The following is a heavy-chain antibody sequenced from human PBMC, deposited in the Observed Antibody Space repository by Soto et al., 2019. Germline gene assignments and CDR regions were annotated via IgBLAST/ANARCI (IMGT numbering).Heavy chain of an antibody. Sequence: PSETLSLTCTVSVASITYGSYSWSWIRQTQGKGLEWIGYINHLETTFYNPSFESRLTLLIDRTQNQFSLNLKSMSAADRAGYFCARGGGFDPFDYWGQGTLVTVSS. J-gene: IGHJ4*02. CDR2: INHLETT. CDR3: ARGGGFDPFDY. V-gene: IGHV4-30-2*01. D-gene: IGHD3-10*01. CDR1: VASITYGSYS.